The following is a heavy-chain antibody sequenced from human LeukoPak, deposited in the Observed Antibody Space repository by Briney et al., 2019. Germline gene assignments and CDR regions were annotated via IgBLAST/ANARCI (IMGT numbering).Heavy chain of an antibody. D-gene: IGHD1-1*01. V-gene: IGHV4-59*01. CDR3: ARAGNNWSFDY. Sequence: PSETLSLTCAVYGGSFSGYYWSWIRQPPGKGLEWIGYIYYRGNTNYNPSLKSRVTMAVDTSKNQFSLKVSFVTAADTAVYYCARAGNNWSFDYWGQGTLVTVSS. CDR1: GGSFSGYY. CDR2: IYYRGNT. J-gene: IGHJ4*02.